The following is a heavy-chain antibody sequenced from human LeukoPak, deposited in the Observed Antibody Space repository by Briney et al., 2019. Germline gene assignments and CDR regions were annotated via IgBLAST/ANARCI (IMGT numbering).Heavy chain of an antibody. CDR2: IVVGSGNT. V-gene: IGHV1-58*01. Sequence: SVKVSCKASGFTFISSNVQWVRQARGQRLEWIGWIVVGSGNTNYAQKFQERVTITRDMSTSTAYMELSSLRSEDTAVYYCAAEVSSGNGAFDIWGQGTMVTVSS. CDR1: GFTFISSN. CDR3: AAEVSSGNGAFDI. D-gene: IGHD6-19*01. J-gene: IGHJ3*02.